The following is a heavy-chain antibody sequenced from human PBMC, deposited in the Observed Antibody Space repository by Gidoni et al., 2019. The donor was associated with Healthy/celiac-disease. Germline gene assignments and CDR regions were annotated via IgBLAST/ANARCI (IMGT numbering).Heavy chain of an antibody. CDR2: INPSGGST. V-gene: IGHV1-46*03. CDR3: ARTYYYDSSGFSNFDY. J-gene: IGHJ4*02. Sequence: QVQLVQSGAEVKKPVASVKVSCEASGYTFTSYYMHWVRQAPGQGLEWMGIINPSGGSTSYAQKFQGRVTMTRDTSTSTVYMELSSLRSEDTAVYYCARTYYYDSSGFSNFDYWGQGTLVTVSS. D-gene: IGHD3-22*01. CDR1: GYTFTSYY.